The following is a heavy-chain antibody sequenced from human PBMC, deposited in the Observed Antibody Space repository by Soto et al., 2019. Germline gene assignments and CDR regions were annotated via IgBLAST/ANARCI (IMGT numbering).Heavy chain of an antibody. CDR2: ISDSVDA. V-gene: IGHV3-23*01. D-gene: IGHD1-1*01. CDR3: VKDLDRSATMPCLAH. J-gene: IGHJ4*02. CDR1: GFTFNTYG. Sequence: GGSLRLSCEASGFTFNTYGMSWVRQAPGKGLEWVAGISDSVDAYYADSMEGRFAISRDNSKNTVSLQMTSLRADDTALYYCVKDLDRSATMPCLAHWGQGTLGTVSS.